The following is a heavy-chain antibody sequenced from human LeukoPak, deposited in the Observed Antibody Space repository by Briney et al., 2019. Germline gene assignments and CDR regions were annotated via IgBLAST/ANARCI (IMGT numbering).Heavy chain of an antibody. D-gene: IGHD6-6*01. J-gene: IGHJ4*02. CDR2: IHPNSGGT. Sequence: ASVKVSCKASGYTFIAYYMHWVRQAPGQGLEWMGWIHPNSGGTNYAQKFQGRVTMTRDTSINTAYMELSRLTSDDTAVYYCGRKSAARKTSEFDYWGQGTLVTVSS. V-gene: IGHV1-2*02. CDR1: GYTFIAYY. CDR3: GRKSAARKTSEFDY.